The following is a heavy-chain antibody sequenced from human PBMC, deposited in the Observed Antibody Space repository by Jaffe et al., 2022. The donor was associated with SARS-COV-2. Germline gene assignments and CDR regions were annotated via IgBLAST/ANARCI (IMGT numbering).Heavy chain of an antibody. CDR2: INHSGST. Sequence: QVQLQQWGAGLLKPSETLSLTCAVYGGSFSGYYWSWIRQPPGKGLEWIGEINHSGSTNYNPSLKSRVTISVDTSKNQFSLKLSSVTAADTAVYYCARELLWFGEPSAFDYWGQGTLVTVSS. CDR1: GGSFSGYY. V-gene: IGHV4-34*01. J-gene: IGHJ4*02. D-gene: IGHD3-10*01. CDR3: ARELLWFGEPSAFDY.